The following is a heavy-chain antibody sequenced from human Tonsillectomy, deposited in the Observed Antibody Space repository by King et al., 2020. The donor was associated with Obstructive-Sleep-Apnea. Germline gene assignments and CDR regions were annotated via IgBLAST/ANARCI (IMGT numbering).Heavy chain of an antibody. CDR3: AISVDTAMVFDY. V-gene: IGHV4-59*08. Sequence: QLQESGPGLVKPSETLSLTCTVSGGSISSYYWSWIRQPPGKGLEWIGYVYYSGSTNYTPSLKSRVTISVDTSKKQFSLKLSSVTAADTAVYYCAISVDTAMVFDYWGQGTLVTVSS. J-gene: IGHJ4*02. CDR1: GGSISSYY. D-gene: IGHD5-18*01. CDR2: VYYSGST.